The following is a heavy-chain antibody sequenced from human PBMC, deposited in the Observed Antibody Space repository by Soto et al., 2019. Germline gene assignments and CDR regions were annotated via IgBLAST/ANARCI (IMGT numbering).Heavy chain of an antibody. CDR3: ARDSINRLSSDIPGMDV. D-gene: IGHD2-15*01. J-gene: IGHJ6*02. CDR1: GFTFSAYA. CDR2: LGGGAFST. V-gene: IGHV3-23*01. Sequence: GGSLRLSCAASGFTFSAYAMSWVRQAPGKGLEWVSVLGGGAFSTYYADSVKGRFTISRDNSKNTLYLQMNSLRADDTAVYYCARDSINRLSSDIPGMDVWGQGTTVTVSS.